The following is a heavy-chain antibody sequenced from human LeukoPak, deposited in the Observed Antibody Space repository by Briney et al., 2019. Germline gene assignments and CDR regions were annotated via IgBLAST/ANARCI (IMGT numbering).Heavy chain of an antibody. CDR1: GFTFSSYA. CDR3: ARLRAGDYFDY. Sequence: GGSLRLSCAASGFTFSSYAMSWVRQAPGKGLEWVSCISSSGSTISYADSVKGRFTISRDNAKNSLYLQMNSLRAEDTAVYYCARLRAGDYFDYWGQGTLVTVSS. D-gene: IGHD6-19*01. V-gene: IGHV3-48*04. CDR2: ISSSGSTI. J-gene: IGHJ4*02.